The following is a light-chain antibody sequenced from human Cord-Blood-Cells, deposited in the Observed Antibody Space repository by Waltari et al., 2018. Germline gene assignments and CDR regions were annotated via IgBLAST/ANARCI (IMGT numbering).Light chain of an antibody. J-gene: IGLJ3*02. CDR2: DGS. V-gene: IGLV2-14*01. CDR1: SSDVGGYNY. CDR3: SSYTSSSTWV. Sequence: QSALTQPASVSGSPGQSITISCTGTSSDVGGYNYVSWYQQHPGKAPKPMIYDGSKRPSGVSNRFSGSTSGNTASLTISGLQAEDEADYYCSSYTSSSTWVFGGGTKLTVL.